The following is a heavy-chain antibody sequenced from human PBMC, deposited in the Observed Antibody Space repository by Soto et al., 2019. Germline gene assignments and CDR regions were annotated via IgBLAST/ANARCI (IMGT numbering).Heavy chain of an antibody. CDR3: ARGVGYCSGGSCSYFDY. Sequence: ASVKVSCKASGYTFTSYGISWVRQAPGQGLEWMGWISAYNGNTNYAQKLQGRVTMTTDTSTSTAYMELRSLRSDDTAVYYCARGVGYCSGGSCSYFDYWGQGTLVTVSS. CDR1: GYTFTSYG. J-gene: IGHJ4*02. V-gene: IGHV1-18*01. CDR2: ISAYNGNT. D-gene: IGHD2-15*01.